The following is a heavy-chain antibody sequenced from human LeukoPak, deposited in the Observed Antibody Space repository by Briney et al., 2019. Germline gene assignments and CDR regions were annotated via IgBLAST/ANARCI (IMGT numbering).Heavy chain of an antibody. Sequence: PGGSLRLSCAASGFTFSSYGMHWVRQAPGKGLEWVAVISYDGSNKYYADSVKGRFTISRNNSKNTLYLQMNSLRAEDTAVYYCASGGYLQQQYGSGSYSSYYFDYWGQGTLVTVSS. CDR1: GFTFSSYG. V-gene: IGHV3-30*03. CDR2: ISYDGSNK. CDR3: ASGGYLQQQYGSGSYSSYYFDY. J-gene: IGHJ4*02. D-gene: IGHD3-10*01.